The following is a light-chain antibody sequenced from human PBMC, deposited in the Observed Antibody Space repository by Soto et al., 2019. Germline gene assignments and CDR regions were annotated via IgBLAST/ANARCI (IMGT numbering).Light chain of an antibody. CDR1: SGHSSYI. CDR3: EPWYSTTNTV. Sequence: QLVLTQSSSASASLGSSVKLTSTLSSGHSSYIIAWHQQQPGKAPRYLMKLEGSGSYNKGSGVPDRFSGSSSGADRYLTITTRLLEDEADYYCEPWYSTTNTVFGGGTKVTVL. CDR2: LEGSGSY. V-gene: IGLV4-60*01. J-gene: IGLJ3*02.